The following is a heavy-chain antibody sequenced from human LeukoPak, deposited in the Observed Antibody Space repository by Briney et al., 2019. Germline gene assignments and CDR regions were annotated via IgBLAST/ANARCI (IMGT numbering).Heavy chain of an antibody. V-gene: IGHV3-53*01. J-gene: IGHJ4*02. CDR2: IYNGVTT. D-gene: IGHD6-13*01. CDR3: ARHQEEATAGKYYFDY. CDR1: GFTVSRNY. Sequence: PGGSLRLSCAASGFTVSRNYMSWVRQAPGKGLEWVSIIYNGVTTYYADSVKGRFTISGDDSRNTVYLQMNSLRVEDTALYYCARHQEEATAGKYYFDYWGQGTLVTVSS.